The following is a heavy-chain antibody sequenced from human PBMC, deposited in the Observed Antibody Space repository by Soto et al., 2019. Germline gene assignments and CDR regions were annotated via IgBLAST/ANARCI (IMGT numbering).Heavy chain of an antibody. CDR2: MNPNSGNT. D-gene: IGHD3-10*01. CDR3: ARAGSGSYYTQTNNWFDP. CDR1: GYTFTSYD. J-gene: IGHJ5*02. V-gene: IGHV1-8*01. Sequence: GASVKVSCKASGYTFTSYDINWVRQATGQGLEWMGWMNPNSGNTGYAQKFQGRVTMTRNTPISTAYMELSSLRSEDTAVYYCARAGSGSYYTQTNNWFDPWGQGTLVTVSS.